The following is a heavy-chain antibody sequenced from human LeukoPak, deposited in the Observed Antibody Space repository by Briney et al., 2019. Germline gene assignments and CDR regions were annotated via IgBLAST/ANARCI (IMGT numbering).Heavy chain of an antibody. V-gene: IGHV1-69*13. J-gene: IGHJ4*02. D-gene: IGHD2-8*01. CDR1: GGTFSSYA. CDR2: IIPIFGTA. Sequence: SVKVSCKASGGTFSSYAISWVRQAPGQGLEWMGGIIPIFGTANYAQKFQGRVTITADESTSTAYMELNSLRAEDTALYYCAKDLIEVMIYLDYWGQGTLVTVSS. CDR3: AKDLIEVMIYLDY.